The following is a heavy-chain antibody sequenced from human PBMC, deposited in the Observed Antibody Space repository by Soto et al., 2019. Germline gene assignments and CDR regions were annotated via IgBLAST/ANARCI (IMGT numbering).Heavy chain of an antibody. CDR1: GFTFSSYA. D-gene: IGHD3-16*02. J-gene: IGHJ3*02. V-gene: IGHV3-23*01. CDR2: ISGSGGST. Sequence: GGSLRLSCAASGFTFSSYAMSWVRQAPGKGLEWVSAISGSGGSTYYADSVKGRFTISRDNSKNTLYLQMNSLRAEDTAVYYCAKNRVGLYDYIWGSYRSLDAFDIWGQGTMVTVSS. CDR3: AKNRVGLYDYIWGSYRSLDAFDI.